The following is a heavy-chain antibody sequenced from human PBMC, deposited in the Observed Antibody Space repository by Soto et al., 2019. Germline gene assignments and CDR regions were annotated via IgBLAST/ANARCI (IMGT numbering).Heavy chain of an antibody. J-gene: IGHJ3*02. CDR1: GGSISSSSYY. V-gene: IGHV4-39*01. CDR3: GRITIFGVVIPKLDAFDI. CDR2: IYYSGST. Sequence: QLQLQESGPGLVKPSETLSLTCTVSGGSISSSSYYWGWIRQPPGKGLEWIGSIYYSGSTYYNPSLKSRVTISVDTSKNQFSLKLSSVTAADTAVYYCGRITIFGVVIPKLDAFDIWGQGTMVTVSS. D-gene: IGHD3-3*01.